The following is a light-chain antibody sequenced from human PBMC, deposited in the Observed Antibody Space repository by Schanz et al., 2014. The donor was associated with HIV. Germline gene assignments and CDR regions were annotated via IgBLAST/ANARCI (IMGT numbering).Light chain of an antibody. CDR2: GNN. CDR1: SSNIGAGYD. J-gene: IGLJ3*02. V-gene: IGLV1-40*01. CDR3: QSFDSSLNGVV. Sequence: QSVLTQPPSVSGAPGQRVTISCAGSSSNIGAGYDVHWYHHLPGSAPKLLISGNNNRPSGVPDRFSGSKSGTPASLAITGLQADDEADYFCQSFDSSLNGVVFGGGTKLTVL.